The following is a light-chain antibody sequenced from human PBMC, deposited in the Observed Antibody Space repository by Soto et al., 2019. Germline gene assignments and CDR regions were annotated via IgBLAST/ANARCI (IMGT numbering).Light chain of an antibody. CDR2: EVN. Sequence: QSVLTQPPSASGSPGQSVTISCTGTSSDVGGYNYVSWYQQHPGKAPKLMIYEVNKRPSGVPDRFSGSKSGNTASLTGSGLQAEDEADYYCSSYAGSNSVFGGGTKVTVL. CDR3: SSYAGSNSV. J-gene: IGLJ2*01. CDR1: SSDVGGYNY. V-gene: IGLV2-8*01.